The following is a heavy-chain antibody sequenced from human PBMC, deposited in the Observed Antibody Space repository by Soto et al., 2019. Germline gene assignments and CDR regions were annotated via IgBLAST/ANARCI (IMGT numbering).Heavy chain of an antibody. CDR1: GGSISSGGYY. CDR3: ARDSSSWPYYYGMDV. J-gene: IGHJ6*02. Sequence: QVQLQESGPGLVKPSQTLSLTCTVSGGSISSGGYYWSWIRQHPGKGLEWIGYIYYSGSTYYNPSLQSRVTISVDTSKNQFYLKLSSVTAADTAVYYCARDSSSWPYYYGMDVWGQGTTVTVSS. D-gene: IGHD6-13*01. CDR2: IYYSGST. V-gene: IGHV4-31*03.